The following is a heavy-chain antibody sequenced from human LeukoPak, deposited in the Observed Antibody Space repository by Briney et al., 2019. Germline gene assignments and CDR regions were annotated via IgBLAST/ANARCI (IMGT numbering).Heavy chain of an antibody. D-gene: IGHD2-2*01. CDR2: INPSGGST. CDR3: ARVPQLLSVGDY. V-gene: IGHV1-46*01. Sequence: EASVKVSRKASGCTFTSYYMHWVRQAPGQGLEWMGIINPSGGSTSYAQKFQGRVTMTRDTSTSTVYMELSSLRSEDTAVYYCARVPQLLSVGDYWGQGTLVTVSS. CDR1: GCTFTSYY. J-gene: IGHJ4*02.